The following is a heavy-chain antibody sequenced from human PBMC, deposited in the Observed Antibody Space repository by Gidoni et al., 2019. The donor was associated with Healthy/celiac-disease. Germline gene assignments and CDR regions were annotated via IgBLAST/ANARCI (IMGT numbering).Heavy chain of an antibody. CDR1: GYSISSGYY. D-gene: IGHD4-17*01. V-gene: IGHV4-38-2*01. CDR3: ARASTVTWDFDY. Sequence: QVQLQESGPGPVKPSDTLSLTCAVSGYSISSGYYWGWIRQPPGKGLEWIGSIYHSGSTYYNPSLKSRVTISVDTSKNQFSLKLSSVTAADTAVYYCARASTVTWDFDYWGQGTLVTVSS. J-gene: IGHJ4*02. CDR2: IYHSGST.